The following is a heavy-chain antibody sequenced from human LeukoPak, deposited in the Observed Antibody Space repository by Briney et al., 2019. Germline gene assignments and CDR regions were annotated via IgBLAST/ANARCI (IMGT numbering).Heavy chain of an antibody. V-gene: IGHV3-66*01. D-gene: IGHD3-16*01. CDR1: GFTVSSNY. Sequence: GGSLRLSCAASGFTVSSNYMSWVRQAPGKGLEWVSVIYSGGSTYYADSAKGRFTISRDNSKNTLYLRMNSLRAEDTAVYYCARDLRSGDWSDPWGQGTLVTVSS. CDR3: ARDLRSGDWSDP. J-gene: IGHJ5*02. CDR2: IYSGGST.